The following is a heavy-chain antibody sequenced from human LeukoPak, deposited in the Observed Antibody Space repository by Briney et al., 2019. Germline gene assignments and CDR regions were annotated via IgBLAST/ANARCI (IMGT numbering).Heavy chain of an antibody. CDR2: FDPEDGET. CDR3: ETGPIVVVISPYFDY. D-gene: IGHD3-22*01. V-gene: IGHV1-24*01. Sequence: ASVKVSCKVSGCTLTELSMHWVRQAPGKGLEWMGGFDPEDGETIYAQKFQGRVTMTEDTSTDTAYMELSSLRSEDTAVYYCETGPIVVVISPYFDYWGQETLVTVSS. CDR1: GCTLTELS. J-gene: IGHJ4*02.